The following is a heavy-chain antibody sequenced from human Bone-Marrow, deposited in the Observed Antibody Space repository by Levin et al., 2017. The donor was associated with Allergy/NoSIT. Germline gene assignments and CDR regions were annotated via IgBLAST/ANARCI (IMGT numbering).Heavy chain of an antibody. V-gene: IGHV4-31*03. CDR2: IYYSGST. J-gene: IGHJ4*02. CDR3: ARNWDESHNRNGNYFDY. D-gene: IGHD1-1*01. Sequence: SETLSLTCTVSGGSLRSPSYYWTWFRQHPGKGLEWIGNIYYSGSTYYNPSLKSRVTISVDTSKNQFSLRLSSVAAADTAVYYCARNWDESHNRNGNYFDYWGQGTLVTVSS. CDR1: GGSLRSPSYY.